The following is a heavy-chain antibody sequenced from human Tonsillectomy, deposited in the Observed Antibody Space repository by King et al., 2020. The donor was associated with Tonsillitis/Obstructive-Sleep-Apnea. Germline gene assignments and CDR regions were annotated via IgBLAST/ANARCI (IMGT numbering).Heavy chain of an antibody. CDR1: GGSISSSSYY. D-gene: IGHD3-3*01. J-gene: IGHJ4*02. V-gene: IGHV4-39*01. CDR2: IYYSGST. Sequence: PLQESGPGLVKPSETLSLTCTVSGGSISSSSYYWGWIRQPPGKGLEWIGSIYYSGSTYYNPSLKSRVTISVDTSKKQFSLKLSSVTAEDTAVYYCVRHLGWAGRGPFDYWGQGTLVTVSS. CDR3: VRHLGWAGRGPFDY.